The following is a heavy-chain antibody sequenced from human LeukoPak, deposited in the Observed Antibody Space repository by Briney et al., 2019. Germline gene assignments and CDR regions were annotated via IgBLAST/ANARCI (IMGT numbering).Heavy chain of an antibody. CDR2: IWYDGSNK. D-gene: IGHD6-19*01. V-gene: IGHV3-33*06. CDR3: AKDLPYSSGLSPDY. J-gene: IGHJ4*02. Sequence: PGGSLRLSCAASGFTFSSYGMHWVRQAPGKGLEWVAVIWYDGSNKYYADSVKGRFTISRDNSKNTLYLQMNSLRAEDTAVYYCAKDLPYSSGLSPDYWGQGTLVTVSS. CDR1: GFTFSSYG.